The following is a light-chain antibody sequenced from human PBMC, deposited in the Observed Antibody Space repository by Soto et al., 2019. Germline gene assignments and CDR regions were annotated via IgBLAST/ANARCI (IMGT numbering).Light chain of an antibody. CDR3: QHRSNWPGT. J-gene: IGKJ1*01. V-gene: IGKV3-11*01. CDR1: QSITSY. Sequence: EIVMTQSPGTLALSPGERATLSCRASQSITSYLAWYQQKLGQAPRLLIYDVSTRATGIPARFSGSGSGTDFTLTISSLEPEDSAVYYCQHRSNWPGTFGQGTTVDIK. CDR2: DVS.